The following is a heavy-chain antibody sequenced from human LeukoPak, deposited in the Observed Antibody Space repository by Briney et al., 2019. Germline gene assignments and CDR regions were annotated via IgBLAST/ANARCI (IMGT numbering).Heavy chain of an antibody. Sequence: SETLSLTCTVPGGSISSYYWSWIRQPPGKGLEWIGYIYYTGSTNYNPSLKSRVTISVDTSKNQFSLKLSSVTAADTAVYYCARRAYSYGDFDYWGQGTLVTVSS. CDR3: ARRAYSYGDFDY. D-gene: IGHD5-18*01. J-gene: IGHJ4*02. CDR1: GGSISSYY. CDR2: IYYTGST. V-gene: IGHV4-59*08.